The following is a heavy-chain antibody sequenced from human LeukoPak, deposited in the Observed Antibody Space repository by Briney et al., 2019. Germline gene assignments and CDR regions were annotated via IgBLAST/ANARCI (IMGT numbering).Heavy chain of an antibody. J-gene: IGHJ5*02. V-gene: IGHV4-38-2*02. Sequence: IPAETLSLTCSVSGMSITSRHYWGWIRQPPGKGLEWIGSTSHSDSPYYNPSLESRVTISLDTSRNQFSLKLTSVTAADTAVYYCARDFGETSLPNWFDPWGQGTLVIVSS. D-gene: IGHD3-16*01. CDR1: GMSITSRHY. CDR2: TSHSDSP. CDR3: ARDFGETSLPNWFDP.